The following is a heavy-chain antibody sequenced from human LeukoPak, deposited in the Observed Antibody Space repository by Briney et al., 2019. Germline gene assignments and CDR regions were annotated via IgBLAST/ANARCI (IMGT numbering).Heavy chain of an antibody. CDR1: GYTFTSYD. D-gene: IGHD3-3*01. V-gene: IGHV1-8*01. J-gene: IGHJ6*03. Sequence: ASVKVSCKASGYTFTSYDINWVRQATGQGLEWMGWMNPNSGNTGYAQKFQGRVTMTRNTSMSTAYMELSSLRSEDTAVYYCARGGGVAIFGVVIRQHYYYYMDVWGKGTTVTVSS. CDR2: MNPNSGNT. CDR3: ARGGGVAIFGVVIRQHYYYYMDV.